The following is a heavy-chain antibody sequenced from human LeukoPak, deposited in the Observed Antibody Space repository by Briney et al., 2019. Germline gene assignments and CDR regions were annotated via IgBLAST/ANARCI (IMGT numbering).Heavy chain of an antibody. CDR2: INSDGSST. V-gene: IGHV3-74*01. J-gene: IGHJ5*02. CDR1: GFTFSSYW. CDR3: ARDRKQQRVGGISWFDP. Sequence: GGSLRLSCAASGFTFSSYWLHWVRQAPGKGLVWVSRINSDGSSTSYADSVKGRFTISRDNAKNTLYLQMNSLRAEDTAVYYCARDRKQQRVGGISWFDPWGQGTLVTVSS. D-gene: IGHD6-13*01.